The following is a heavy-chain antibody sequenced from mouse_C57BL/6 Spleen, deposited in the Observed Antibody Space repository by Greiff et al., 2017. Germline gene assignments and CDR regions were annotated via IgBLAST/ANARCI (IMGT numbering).Heavy chain of an antibody. Sequence: VKLVESGAELVKPGASVKMSCKASGYTFTTYPIEWMKQNHGKSLEWIGNFHPYNDDTKYNEKFKGKATLTVEKSSSTVYLELSRLTSDDSAVYYCARTNYETLNAMDYWGQGTSVTVSS. CDR2: FHPYNDDT. V-gene: IGHV1-47*01. CDR1: GYTFTTYP. J-gene: IGHJ4*01. CDR3: ARTNYETLNAMDY. D-gene: IGHD1-1*01.